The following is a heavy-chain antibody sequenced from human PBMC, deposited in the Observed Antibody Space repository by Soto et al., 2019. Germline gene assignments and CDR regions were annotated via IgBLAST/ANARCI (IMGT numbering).Heavy chain of an antibody. J-gene: IGHJ6*02. CDR3: ARALLSNEDPNIYFFYGLDV. Sequence: QVQVVQSGAEVKRPGSSVKVSCKASGDMFRNSAFTWVRQAPGQGLAWMGVIIPLFRKTDVAQKFQGRVIVTADESTSSLYMEVTTLTSEDTAVYFCARALLSNEDPNIYFFYGLDVWSQATTITVSS. V-gene: IGHV1-69*01. CDR2: IIPLFRKT. D-gene: IGHD1-1*01. CDR1: GDMFRNSA.